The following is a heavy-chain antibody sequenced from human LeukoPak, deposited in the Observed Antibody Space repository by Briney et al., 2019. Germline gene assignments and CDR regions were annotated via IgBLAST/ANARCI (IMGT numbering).Heavy chain of an antibody. V-gene: IGHV3-11*01. J-gene: IGHJ1*01. CDR3: ARSAEQWLVRGGRYFQH. Sequence: GSLRLSCAASGFTFSDYYMSWIRQAPGKGLEWVSYISSSGSTIYYADSVKGRFTISRDNAKNSLYLQMSSLRAEDTAVYYCARSAEQWLVRGGRYFQHWGQGTLVTVSS. CDR2: ISSSGSTI. D-gene: IGHD6-19*01. CDR1: GFTFSDYY.